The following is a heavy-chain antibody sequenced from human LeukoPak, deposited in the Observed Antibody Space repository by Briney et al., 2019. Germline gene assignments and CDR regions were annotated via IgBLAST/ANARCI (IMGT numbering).Heavy chain of an antibody. CDR1: GFTFSGSA. J-gene: IGHJ4*02. CDR3: AKDPYGDYVVDY. D-gene: IGHD4-17*01. V-gene: IGHV3-73*01. Sequence: GGSLRLSCVASGFTFSGSAIHWVRQASGKGLEWVGRVRSKADSYATAYTASMKGRFIISRDDSKNTAYLQMNSLRDEDTAVYYCAKDPYGDYVVDYWGQGTLVTVSS. CDR2: VRSKADSYAT.